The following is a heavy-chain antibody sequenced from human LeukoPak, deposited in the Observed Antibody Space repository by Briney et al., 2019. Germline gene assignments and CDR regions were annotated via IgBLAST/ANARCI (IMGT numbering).Heavy chain of an antibody. V-gene: IGHV4-34*01. CDR2: INHSGST. D-gene: IGHD3-3*01. Sequence: PSETLSLTCAVYGGSFSGYYWSWIRQPPGKGLEWIGEINHSGSTNYNPSLKSRVTISVDTSKNQFSLKLSSVTAADTAVYYCARGYMYYDFWSGPERDAFDIWGQGTMVTVSS. CDR3: ARGYMYYDFWSGPERDAFDI. J-gene: IGHJ3*02. CDR1: GGSFSGYY.